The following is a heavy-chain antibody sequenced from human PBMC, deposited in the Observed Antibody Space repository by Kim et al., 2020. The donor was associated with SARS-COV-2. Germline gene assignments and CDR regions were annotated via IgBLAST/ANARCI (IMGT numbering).Heavy chain of an antibody. V-gene: IGHV3-23*01. J-gene: IGHJ4*02. Sequence: GGSLRLSCAASGFTFSSYAMSWVRQAPGKGLEWVSAISGSGGSTYYADSVKGRFTISRDNSKNTLYLQMNSLRAEDTAVYYCAKDRICSWRVLLANKVGIYFDYWGQGALVTVSS. CDR2: ISGSGGST. CDR3: AKDRICSWRVLLANKVGIYFDY. CDR1: GFTFSSYA. D-gene: IGHD3-10*01.